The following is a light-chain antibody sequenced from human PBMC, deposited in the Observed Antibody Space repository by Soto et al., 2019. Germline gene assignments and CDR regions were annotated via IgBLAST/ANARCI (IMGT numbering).Light chain of an antibody. CDR2: EVS. CDR3: SSYTSSSIDYV. V-gene: IGLV2-14*01. J-gene: IGLJ1*01. CDR1: SSDVGGYNY. Sequence: QSVLTQPASVSGSPGQSITISCTGTSSDVGGYNYVSWYQQHPGKAPKLMIYEVSNRPSGVYNRFSGSKSGNTASLTISGLQAEDEADYYCSSYTSSSIDYVFGPGTKVTVL.